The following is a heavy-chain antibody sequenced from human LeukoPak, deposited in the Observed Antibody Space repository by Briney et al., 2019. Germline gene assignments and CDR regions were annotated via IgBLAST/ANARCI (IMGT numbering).Heavy chain of an antibody. Sequence: SETLSLTCTVSGGSISSGNYYWSWIRHYPGKGLEWIGYIYYRGSTYYNPSLTSRVTISLDTSKNQFSLKLSSVTAADTAVYYCAREARGRYCSGGSCAEVATIIDGFDIWGQGTTVTVSS. CDR2: IYYRGST. J-gene: IGHJ3*02. D-gene: IGHD2-15*01. CDR3: AREARGRYCSGGSCAEVATIIDGFDI. CDR1: GGSISSGNYY. V-gene: IGHV4-31*03.